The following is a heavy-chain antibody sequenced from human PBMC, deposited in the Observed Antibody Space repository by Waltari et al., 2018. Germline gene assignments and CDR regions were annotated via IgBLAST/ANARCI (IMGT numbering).Heavy chain of an antibody. J-gene: IGHJ4*02. CDR3: ARRPYNWNYFDY. Sequence: QLQLQESGPGLVKPSETLSLTCTVSGGSISSSSYYWGWIRQPPGKGLEWIGSIYYSGSTNYNPSLKSRVTISVDTSKNQFSLKLSSVTAADTAVYYCARRPYNWNYFDYWGQGTLVTVSS. CDR2: IYYSGST. V-gene: IGHV4-39*01. D-gene: IGHD1-20*01. CDR1: GGSISSSSYY.